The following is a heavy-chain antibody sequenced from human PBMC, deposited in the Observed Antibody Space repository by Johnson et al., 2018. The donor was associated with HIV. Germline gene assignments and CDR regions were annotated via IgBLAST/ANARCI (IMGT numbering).Heavy chain of an antibody. Sequence: EVQLVESGGGVVQPGRSLRLSCAASGFTFSSYAMHWVRQAPGKGLEWVANIKQDGSEKYYVDSVKGRFTISRDNAKNSLYLQMNSLRAEDTAVYYCAREGRNAADAFDIWGQGTMVTVSS. D-gene: IGHD1-1*01. V-gene: IGHV3-7*05. CDR1: GFTFSSYA. CDR2: IKQDGSEK. J-gene: IGHJ3*02. CDR3: AREGRNAADAFDI.